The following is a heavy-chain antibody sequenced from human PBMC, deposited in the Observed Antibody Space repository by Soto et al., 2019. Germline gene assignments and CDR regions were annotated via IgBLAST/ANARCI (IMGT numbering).Heavy chain of an antibody. Sequence: GASVKVSCKASGYTFTSNSIGWVRQAPGQGLEWMGWINVYNGNTKYAQKFQGRVTLTTDTSANTAYMELRSLTSDDTAVYYCARDEGGYDILTGYYKAHHFDYWGQGVLVTVSS. J-gene: IGHJ4*02. D-gene: IGHD3-9*01. CDR1: GYTFTSNS. CDR2: INVYNGNT. V-gene: IGHV1-18*04. CDR3: ARDEGGYDILTGYYKAHHFDY.